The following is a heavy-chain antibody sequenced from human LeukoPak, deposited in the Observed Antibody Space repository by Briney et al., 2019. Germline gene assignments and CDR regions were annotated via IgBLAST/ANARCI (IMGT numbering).Heavy chain of an antibody. J-gene: IGHJ4*02. CDR3: ARRAGGYSHPYDY. CDR2: ISGSGDYT. Sequence: PGGSLRLSCAASGFTFSSHGMSCVRQAPGKGLEWVSTISGSGDYTYYADSVKGRFTISRDNSKNTLYLQMNSLRAEDTAVYYCARRAGGYSHPYDYWGQGILVTVSS. V-gene: IGHV3-23*01. D-gene: IGHD4-23*01. CDR1: GFTFSSHG.